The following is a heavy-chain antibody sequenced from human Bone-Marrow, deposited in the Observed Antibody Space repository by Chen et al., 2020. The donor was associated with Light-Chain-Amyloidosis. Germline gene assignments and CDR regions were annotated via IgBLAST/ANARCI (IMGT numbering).Heavy chain of an antibody. V-gene: IGHV5-51*01. D-gene: IGHD5-12*01. CDR3: ARRRDGYNFDY. Sequence: EVQLEQSGPEVKKPGESLKISCKGSGYTFPNYWIGWVRQMHGKGLEWMGVIYPDDSDARYSPSFAGQVTISADKSITTAYLQWRSLKASDTAMYYCARRRDGYNFDYWGQGTLVTVSS. CDR2: IYPDDSDA. CDR1: GYTFPNYW. J-gene: IGHJ4*02.